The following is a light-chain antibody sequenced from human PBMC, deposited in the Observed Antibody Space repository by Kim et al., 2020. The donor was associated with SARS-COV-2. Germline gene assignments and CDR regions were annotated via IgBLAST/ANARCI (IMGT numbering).Light chain of an antibody. CDR1: QSISSSY. V-gene: IGKV3-20*01. CDR2: GES. J-gene: IGKJ2*03. CDR3: QHYGSAPYS. Sequence: LSPGERATLSCRASQSISSSYLGWYQQKPGQAPRLLIYGESSRATGIPDRFSGSGSGTDFTLTISRLEPEDFAVYYCQHYGSAPYSFGQGTKLEI.